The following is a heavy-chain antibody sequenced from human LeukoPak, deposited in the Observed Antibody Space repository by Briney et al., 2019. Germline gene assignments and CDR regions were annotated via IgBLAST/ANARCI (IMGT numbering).Heavy chain of an antibody. J-gene: IGHJ6*02. CDR3: AREGVGATTSYYYGVDV. Sequence: GGSLRLSCAASGFSFSSYEMNWVRQAPGKGLEWVSYISSSGSTIYYADSVKGRFTISRDNAENSLYLQMNSLRAEGTAVYYCAREGVGATTSYYYGVDVWGQGTTVTVSS. CDR1: GFSFSSYE. D-gene: IGHD1-26*01. CDR2: ISSSGSTI. V-gene: IGHV3-48*03.